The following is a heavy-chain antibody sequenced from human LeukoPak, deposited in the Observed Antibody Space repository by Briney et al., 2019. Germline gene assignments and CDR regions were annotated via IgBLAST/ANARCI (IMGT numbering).Heavy chain of an antibody. Sequence: PSETLSLTCTVSGGSISSSSYYWGWIRQPPGKGLEWIGSIYYSGSTYYNPSLKSRVTISVDTSKNQFSLKLSSVTAADTAVYYCARGMGFQVSYWGQGPLVTVSS. D-gene: IGHD2-21*01. CDR2: IYYSGST. J-gene: IGHJ4*02. V-gene: IGHV4-39*07. CDR3: ARGMGFQVSY. CDR1: GGSISSSSYY.